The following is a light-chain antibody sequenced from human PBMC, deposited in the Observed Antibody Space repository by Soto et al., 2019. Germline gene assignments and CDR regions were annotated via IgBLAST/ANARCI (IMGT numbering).Light chain of an antibody. CDR2: GNS. J-gene: IGLJ1*01. CDR1: SSNIGAGYD. V-gene: IGLV1-40*01. Sequence: QLVLTQPPSVSGAPGQRVTISCIGSSSNIGAGYDVHWYQRLPGTAPKLLIYGNSNRPSGVPDRFSGSKSGTSASLAITGLQAEDEADYYCQTHDSSLSGFYVFGTGTKLTVL. CDR3: QTHDSSLSGFYV.